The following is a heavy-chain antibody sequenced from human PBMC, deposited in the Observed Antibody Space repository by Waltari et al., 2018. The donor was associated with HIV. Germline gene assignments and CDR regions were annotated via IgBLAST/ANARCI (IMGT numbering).Heavy chain of an antibody. CDR1: GYTFTAYY. J-gene: IGHJ5*02. CDR3: AREYYYDSGAYSNWFDP. V-gene: IGHV1-2*02. Sequence: QVHLVQSGAEVKKPGDSVGVSCETSGYTFTAYYMHWVRLAPGQGLEWMGWINVNSGGTRYAQKFQDRVTVTRDTSINTTYLELRSLRSDDTAEYFCAREYYYDSGAYSNWFDPWGQGTLVTVSS. CDR2: INVNSGGT. D-gene: IGHD3-22*01.